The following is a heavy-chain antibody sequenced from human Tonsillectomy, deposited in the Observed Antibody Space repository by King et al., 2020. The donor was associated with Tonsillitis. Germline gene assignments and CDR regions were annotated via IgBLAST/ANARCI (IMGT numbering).Heavy chain of an antibody. J-gene: IGHJ6*02. CDR3: AKDRKNNKLLWCGRGGGYYYYGMDV. V-gene: IGHV3-23*04. CDR1: GFTFSSYA. CDR2: ISGSGGST. Sequence: VQLVESGGGLVQPGGSLRLSCAASGFTFSSYAMSWVRQAPGKGLEWVSAISGSGGSTYYADSVKGRFTISRDNSKNTLYLQMNSLRAEDTAVYYCAKDRKNNKLLWCGRGGGYYYYGMDVWGQGTTVTVSS. D-gene: IGHD3-10*01.